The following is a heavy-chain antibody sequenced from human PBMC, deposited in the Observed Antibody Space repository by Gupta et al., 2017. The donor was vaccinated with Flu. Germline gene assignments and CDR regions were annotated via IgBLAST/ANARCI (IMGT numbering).Heavy chain of an antibody. Sequence: EVQLVESGGGLVQPGGSLRLSCALSGFPVSSNDMSWVRQPPGKGLEWVSIFYSGGTAYYADSVEGRFTLSRDNSKNTMYFQMNTLRAEDTAVYYCAREGRGGYYGLDVWGQGTTVTVSS. CDR2: FYSGGTA. CDR3: AREGRGGYYGLDV. CDR1: GFPVSSND. V-gene: IGHV3-66*01. J-gene: IGHJ6*02.